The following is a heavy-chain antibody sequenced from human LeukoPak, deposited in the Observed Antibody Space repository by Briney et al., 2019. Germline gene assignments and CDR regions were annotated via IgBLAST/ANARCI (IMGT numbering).Heavy chain of an antibody. V-gene: IGHV3-23*01. CDR3: AKGPSWIQLWLLAY. J-gene: IGHJ4*02. CDR2: ISGSGGST. D-gene: IGHD5-18*01. CDR1: GFTFSSYA. Sequence: GGSLRLSCAASGFTFSSYAMSWVRQAPGKGLEWVSAISGSGGSTYYADSVKGRFTISRDNSKNTLYLQMNSLRAEDTAVNYCAKGPSWIQLWLLAYWGQGTLVTVSS.